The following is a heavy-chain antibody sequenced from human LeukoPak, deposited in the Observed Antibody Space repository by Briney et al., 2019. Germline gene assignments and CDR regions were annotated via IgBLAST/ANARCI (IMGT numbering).Heavy chain of an antibody. J-gene: IGHJ6*03. V-gene: IGHV3-23*01. D-gene: IGHD1-26*01. Sequence: HPGGSLRLSCAASGFTFSSYAMSWVRQAPGKGLEWVSAISGSGGSTYYADSVKGRFTISRDNSKNTLYLQMNSLRAEDTAVYYCAKGQVGATPRYYYYYMDVWGKGTTVTVSS. CDR1: GFTFSSYA. CDR2: ISGSGGST. CDR3: AKGQVGATPRYYYYYMDV.